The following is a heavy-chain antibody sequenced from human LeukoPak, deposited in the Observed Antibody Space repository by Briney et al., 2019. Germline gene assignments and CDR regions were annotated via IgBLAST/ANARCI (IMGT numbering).Heavy chain of an antibody. D-gene: IGHD1-26*01. CDR2: ISYDGSNK. CDR3: ASSGSYGHFDY. J-gene: IGHJ4*02. V-gene: IGHV3-30*03. CDR1: GFTLSSYV. Sequence: PGGPLRLSCAPSGFTLSSYVMHRVRQAPHKWLYWVAVISYDGSNKYYADSVKGRFTISRDNSKNTLYLQMNSLRAEDTAVYYCASSGSYGHFDYWGEGTLVTVSS.